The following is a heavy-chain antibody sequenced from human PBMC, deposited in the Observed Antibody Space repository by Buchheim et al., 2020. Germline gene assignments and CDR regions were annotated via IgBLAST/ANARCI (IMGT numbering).Heavy chain of an antibody. Sequence: EVQLVESGGGLVKPGGSLRLSCAASGFTFSSYSMNWVRQAPGKGLEWVSSISSSSIYIYYAYSVKCRFTISRYNAKNSLYLPMNSLRAEDTAVYYCARDPFYDSSGYYGDYWGQGTL. V-gene: IGHV3-21*01. J-gene: IGHJ4*02. CDR3: ARDPFYDSSGYYGDY. CDR1: GFTFSSYS. D-gene: IGHD3-22*01. CDR2: ISSSSIYI.